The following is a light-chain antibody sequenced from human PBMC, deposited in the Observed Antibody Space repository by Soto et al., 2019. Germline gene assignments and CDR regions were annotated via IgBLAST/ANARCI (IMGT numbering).Light chain of an antibody. CDR2: TAS. CDR1: QSISSY. J-gene: IGKJ4*01. V-gene: IGKV1-39*01. Sequence: DIQVTQSPSSLSASVGDRVTITCRASQSISSYLNWYQQKPGKAPELLIYTASSLQSGVPSRFSGSGSGTDFTLTISSLQPEDFATYYCQQSHSSPLTFGGGTKVEIK. CDR3: QQSHSSPLT.